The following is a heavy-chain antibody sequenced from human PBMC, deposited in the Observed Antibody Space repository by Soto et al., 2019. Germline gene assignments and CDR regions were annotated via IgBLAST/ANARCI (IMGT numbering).Heavy chain of an antibody. Sequence: GGSLRLSCAASGFTFSSYAMSWVRQAPGKGLEWVSAISGSGGSTYYADSVKGRFTISRDNSKNTLYLQMNGLRAEDTAVYYCATSRGGRGAFDIWGQGTMVTVSS. CDR2: ISGSGGST. CDR3: ATSRGGRGAFDI. J-gene: IGHJ3*02. V-gene: IGHV3-23*01. D-gene: IGHD3-16*01. CDR1: GFTFSSYA.